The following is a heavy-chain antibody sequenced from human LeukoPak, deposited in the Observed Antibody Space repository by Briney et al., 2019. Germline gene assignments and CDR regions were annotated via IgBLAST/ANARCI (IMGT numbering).Heavy chain of an antibody. D-gene: IGHD3-22*01. V-gene: IGHV3-15*01. J-gene: IGHJ3*02. CDR2: IKSKTDGGTT. CDR3: TTDPYYDSPSGAFDI. CDR1: GFTFSNAW. Sequence: GGSLRLSCAASGFTFSNAWMSWVRQAPGKGLGWVGRIKSKTDGGTTDYAAPVKGRFTISRDDSKNTLYLQMNSLKTEDTAVYYCTTDPYYDSPSGAFDIWGQGTMVTVSS.